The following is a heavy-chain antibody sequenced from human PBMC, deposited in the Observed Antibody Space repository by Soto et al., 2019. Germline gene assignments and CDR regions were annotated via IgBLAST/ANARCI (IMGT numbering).Heavy chain of an antibody. CDR1: GFNFSSYA. J-gene: IGHJ6*02. Sequence: GGSLRLSCAASGFNFSSYAMSWVRQAPGKGLEWVSAISGSGGSTYYADSVKGRFTISRDNSKNTLYLQMNSLRAGDTAVYYCAKDRIPRNYYYYGMDVWGQGTTVTVSS. CDR3: AKDRIPRNYYYYGMDV. V-gene: IGHV3-23*01. CDR2: ISGSGGST.